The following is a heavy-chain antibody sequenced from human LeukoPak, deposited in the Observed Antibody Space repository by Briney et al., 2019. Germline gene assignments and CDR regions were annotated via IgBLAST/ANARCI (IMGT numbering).Heavy chain of an antibody. Sequence: GGSLRLSCTASGFIFSGSWMAWIRQAPGKGLEWVAIIKKDGSEKYYVDSMKGRFTISRDNAKNSLFLQMNSLRAEDTAIYYCTTDTWYPAGHWGQGTLVTVSS. CDR2: IKKDGSEK. D-gene: IGHD2-15*01. CDR1: GFIFSGSW. CDR3: TTDTWYPAGH. J-gene: IGHJ4*02. V-gene: IGHV3-7*03.